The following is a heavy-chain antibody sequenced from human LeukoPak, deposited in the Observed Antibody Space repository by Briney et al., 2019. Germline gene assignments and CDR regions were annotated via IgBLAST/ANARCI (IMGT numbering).Heavy chain of an antibody. V-gene: IGHV3-21*01. CDR1: GFTFSSYS. CDR2: ISSSSSYI. D-gene: IGHD2-15*01. CDR3: ARAVVLPYYYYYMDV. Sequence: GGSLRLSCAASGFTFSSYSMNWVRQAPGKGLEWVSSISSSSSYIYYADSVKGRFTISRDNAKNSLYLQMNSLRAEDTAVYYCARAVVLPYYYYYMDVWGKGTTVTVSS. J-gene: IGHJ6*03.